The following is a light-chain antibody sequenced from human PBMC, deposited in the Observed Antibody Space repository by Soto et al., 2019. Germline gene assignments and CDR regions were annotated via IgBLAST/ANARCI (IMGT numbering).Light chain of an antibody. Sequence: PRDRAPVSCRASHSLDRNSLAWYQQKPGQPPRLLIYGASSRATGIPDRFSGSGSGTDFTLTISRLEPGAFAVYFCQQSETFGQGTKVDIK. CDR1: HSLDRNS. V-gene: IGKV3-20*01. J-gene: IGKJ1*01. CDR2: GAS. CDR3: QQSET.